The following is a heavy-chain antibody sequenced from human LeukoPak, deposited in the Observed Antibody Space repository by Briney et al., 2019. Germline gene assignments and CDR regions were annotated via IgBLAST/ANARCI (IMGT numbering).Heavy chain of an antibody. D-gene: IGHD5-18*01. CDR2: FDPEDGET. CDR3: AIKLGGYSLLVEGYFDY. J-gene: IGHJ4*02. V-gene: IGHV1-24*01. CDR1: GYTLTELS. Sequence: ASVKVSCKVSGYTLTELSMHWVRQAPGKGLEWMGGFDPEDGETIYAQKFQGRVTMTEDTSTDTAYMELSSLRSEDTAVYYCAIKLGGYSLLVEGYFDYWGQGTLVTVSS.